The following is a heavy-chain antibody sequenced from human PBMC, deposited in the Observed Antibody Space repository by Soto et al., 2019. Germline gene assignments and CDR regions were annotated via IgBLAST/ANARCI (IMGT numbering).Heavy chain of an antibody. Sequence: ASVKVSCKASGYTFTSYAMHWVRQAPGQRLEWMGWINAGNDNTKYSQKFQGRVTITRDTSASTAYMELSSLRSEDTAVYYCARGQSVFGVADYWGQGTLVTVSS. CDR2: INAGNDNT. CDR1: GYTFTSYA. J-gene: IGHJ4*02. D-gene: IGHD3-3*01. CDR3: ARGQSVFGVADY. V-gene: IGHV1-3*01.